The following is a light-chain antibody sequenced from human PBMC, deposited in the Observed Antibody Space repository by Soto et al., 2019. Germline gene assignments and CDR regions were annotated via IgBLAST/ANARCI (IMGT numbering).Light chain of an antibody. CDR1: QSISSW. CDR3: QQYNSYSLT. J-gene: IGKJ4*01. Sequence: DIQMTQSPSTLSASVGDRVTITCLASQSISSWLAWYQQKPVKAPKLLIYKASNLESGVPSRFSRSGSGTEYTLTISSLQPDDFATYYCQQYNSYSLTCGGGTKVEIK. CDR2: KAS. V-gene: IGKV1-5*03.